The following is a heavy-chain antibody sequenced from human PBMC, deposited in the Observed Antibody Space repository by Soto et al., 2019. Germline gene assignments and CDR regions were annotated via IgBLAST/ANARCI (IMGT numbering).Heavy chain of an antibody. Sequence: ASVKVSCKVSGYTLTELSMHWVRQAPGKGLEWMGGFDPEDGETIYAQKFQGRVTMTEDTSTDTAYMELSSLRSEDTAVYYCATVDPGTPYFDYWGQGTLVTVSS. J-gene: IGHJ4*02. V-gene: IGHV1-24*01. CDR3: ATVDPGTPYFDY. CDR1: GYTLTELS. D-gene: IGHD1-7*01. CDR2: FDPEDGET.